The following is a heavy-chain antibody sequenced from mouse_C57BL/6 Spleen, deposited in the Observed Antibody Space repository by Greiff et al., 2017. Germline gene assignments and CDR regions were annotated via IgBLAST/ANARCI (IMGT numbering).Heavy chain of an antibody. D-gene: IGHD1-1*01. J-gene: IGHJ3*01. CDR2: IDPETGGT. CDR1: GYTFTDYE. Sequence: QVQLQQSGAELVRPGASVTLSCKASGYTFTDYEMHWVKQTPVHGLEWIGAIDPETGGTAYNQKFKGKAILTADKSSSTAYVELRSLTSEDSAVYYCTRSDIHYYGSSYWFAYWGQGTLVTVSA. CDR3: TRSDIHYYGSSYWFAY. V-gene: IGHV1-15*01.